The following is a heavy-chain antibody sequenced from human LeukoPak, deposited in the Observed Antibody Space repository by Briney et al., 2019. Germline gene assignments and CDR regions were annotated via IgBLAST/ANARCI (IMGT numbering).Heavy chain of an antibody. D-gene: IGHD3-10*01. J-gene: IGHJ5*02. CDR2: INPSGGST. V-gene: IGHV1-46*01. CDR3: ARAEGHGSGSYQVWSDP. Sequence: VASVKVSCKASGYTFTSYYMHWVRQAPGQGLEWMGIINPSGGSTSYAQKFQGRVTMTRDTSTSTVYMELSSLRSEDTAVYYCARAEGHGSGSYQVWSDPWGQGTLVTVSS. CDR1: GYTFTSYY.